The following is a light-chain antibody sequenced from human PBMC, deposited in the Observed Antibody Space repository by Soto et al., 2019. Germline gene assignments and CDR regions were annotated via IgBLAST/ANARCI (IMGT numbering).Light chain of an antibody. Sequence: IQVTQSPSSLSASVGDRVTIACLASRYIRTAVSWYQHRPGQAPKVLICVASSLQSGVPSRFSGSGYGTDFTLTISSLQPEDFATYYCLEEYNYPWTFGQGTKV. CDR1: RYIRTA. CDR2: VAS. V-gene: IGKV1-6*01. CDR3: LEEYNYPWT. J-gene: IGKJ1*01.